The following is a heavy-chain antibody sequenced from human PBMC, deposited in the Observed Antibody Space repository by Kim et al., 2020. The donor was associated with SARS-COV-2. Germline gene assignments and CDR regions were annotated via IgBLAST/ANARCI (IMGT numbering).Heavy chain of an antibody. CDR3: ARTVAGTFDY. CDR2: YN. D-gene: IGHD6-19*01. J-gene: IGHJ4*02. V-gene: IGHV6-1*01. Sequence: YNDLAVSVKSRITINPDTSKNQFSLQLNSVTPEDTAVYYCARTVAGTFDYWGQGTLVTVSS.